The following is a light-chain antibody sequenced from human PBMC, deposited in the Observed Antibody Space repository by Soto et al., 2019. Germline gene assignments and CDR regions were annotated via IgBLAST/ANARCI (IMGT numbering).Light chain of an antibody. Sequence: ETVLTQSPATLSVSPGERATLSCRASETVSTNLAWYQQKPGQAPRLLIYDVSTGATGIPARFSGRGSGTEFTLSISSLQSEDFAVYYCQQYNSWPQTLGQGTRVDIK. CDR3: QQYNSWPQT. V-gene: IGKV3-15*01. CDR1: ETVSTN. J-gene: IGKJ1*01. CDR2: DVS.